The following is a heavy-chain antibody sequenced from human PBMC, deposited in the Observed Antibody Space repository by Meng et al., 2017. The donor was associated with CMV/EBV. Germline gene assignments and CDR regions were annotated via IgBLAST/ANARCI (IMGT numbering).Heavy chain of an antibody. CDR3: ARDSSRWVTKYYFDY. V-gene: IGHV4-39*07. Sequence: LQLQEPGPGLVKPSQTLSLTCTVSGGALSSSSYYWGWIRQPPGKGLEWIGSIYYSGSTYYNPSLKSRVTISVDTSKNQFSLKLSSVTAADTAVYYCARDSSRWVTKYYFDYWGQGTLVTVSS. CDR1: GGALSSSSYY. D-gene: IGHD4-17*01. J-gene: IGHJ4*02. CDR2: IYYSGST.